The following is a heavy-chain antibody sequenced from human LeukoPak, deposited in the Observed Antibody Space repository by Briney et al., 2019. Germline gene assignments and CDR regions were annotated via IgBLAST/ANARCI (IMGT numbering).Heavy chain of an antibody. D-gene: IGHD3-22*01. CDR1: GFTVNSNY. CDR2: IYSGGST. Sequence: GGSLRLSCAASGFTVNSNYMNWVRQAPGKGLEWVSVIYSGGSTYYADSVKGRFTISRDNSKNTLYLQMNSLRAEDTAVYYCARGSTYYDSSGQVPFDYWGQGTLVTVSS. CDR3: ARGSTYYDSSGQVPFDY. V-gene: IGHV3-53*01. J-gene: IGHJ4*02.